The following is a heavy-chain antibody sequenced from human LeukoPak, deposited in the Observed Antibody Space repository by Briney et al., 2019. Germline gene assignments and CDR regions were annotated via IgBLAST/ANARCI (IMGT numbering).Heavy chain of an antibody. CDR3: VRVSVTSFDY. V-gene: IGHV1-2*02. J-gene: IGHJ4*02. Sequence: ASVKVSCKASGYTFTDYYMHWVRQAPGQGLEWMGWINPNNGDTNYAQKLQGRVTMTRDTSTSTAYMERSRLRSDDTAVYYCVRVSVTSFDYWGQGTLVTVSS. CDR1: GYTFTDYY. D-gene: IGHD4-17*01. CDR2: INPNNGDT.